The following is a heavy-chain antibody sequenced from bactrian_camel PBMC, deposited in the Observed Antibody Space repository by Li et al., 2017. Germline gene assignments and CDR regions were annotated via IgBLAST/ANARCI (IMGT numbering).Heavy chain of an antibody. D-gene: IGHD7*01. J-gene: IGHJ4*01. CDR3: AAQSGTYCVRRIDRIYEYNN. V-gene: IGHV3S10*01. Sequence: DVQLVESGGGSALAGGSVRLSCAASGYTFNTYSWFRQAPGKEREGVATIDTDGSTRYADSVKGRFTLSKDNAKNTLYLEMNSLKPEDSGIYTCAAQSGTYCVRRIDRIYEYNNRGQGTQVAVS. CDR1: GYTFNTY. CDR2: IDTDGST.